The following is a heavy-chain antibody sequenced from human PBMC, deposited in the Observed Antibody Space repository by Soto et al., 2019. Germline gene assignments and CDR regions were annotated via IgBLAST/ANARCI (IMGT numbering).Heavy chain of an antibody. J-gene: IGHJ5*02. CDR3: ARAIATGQLDP. CDR2: INPDNGNT. CDR1: GYTFTRYT. Sequence: GASVKVSCKASGYTFTRYTMNWVRQAPGQRLEWMGRINPDNGNTKSSQKFQDRVIITRDTSASTAYMDLSSLRSEDTAVYYCARAIATGQLDPWGQGTLVTVSS. V-gene: IGHV1-3*01. D-gene: IGHD2-15*01.